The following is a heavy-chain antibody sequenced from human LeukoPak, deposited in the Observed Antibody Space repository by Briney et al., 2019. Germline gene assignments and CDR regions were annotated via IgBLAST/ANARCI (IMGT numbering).Heavy chain of an antibody. J-gene: IGHJ6*02. D-gene: IGHD2-8*01. V-gene: IGHV1-2*04. CDR3: ARDFLGRTNGGSNYFGMDV. CDR1: GYTFTDYF. CDR2: INLHAGGA. Sequence: ASVKVSCKSSGYTFTDYFLHWVRQAPGQGLEWMGCINLHAGGAHYAQKFQDWVSLTRDTSIDTAFMELSSLRSDATAIYYCARDFLGRTNGGSNYFGMDVWGQGTTVTVSS.